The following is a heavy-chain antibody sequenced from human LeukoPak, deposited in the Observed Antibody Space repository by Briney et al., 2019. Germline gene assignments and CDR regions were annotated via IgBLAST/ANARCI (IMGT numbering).Heavy chain of an antibody. CDR3: ARGKYGGYFIDY. D-gene: IGHD5-12*01. J-gene: IGHJ4*02. V-gene: IGHV3-7*01. Sequence: GGSLRLSCAASGFNFGTHWMTWVRQAPGKGLECVAIIKKDGSEKYHVDSVKGRFTISRDNAKNSLYLQMNSLRAEDTAVYYCARGKYGGYFIDYWGQGTLVTVSS. CDR2: IKKDGSEK. CDR1: GFNFGTHW.